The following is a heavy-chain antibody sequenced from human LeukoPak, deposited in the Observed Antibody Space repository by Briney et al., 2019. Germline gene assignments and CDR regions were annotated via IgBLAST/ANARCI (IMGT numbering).Heavy chain of an antibody. CDR1: GYSFTSYW. J-gene: IGHJ4*02. Sequence: GESLKISCKGSGYSFTSYWIGWVRQMPGKGLEWMGIIYPGDSDTRYSTSFQGQVTISADKSISTAYLQWSSLKASDTAMYYCARPIFSSSGPFDYWGQGTLVTVSS. V-gene: IGHV5-51*01. CDR3: ARPIFSSSGPFDY. D-gene: IGHD6-19*01. CDR2: IYPGDSDT.